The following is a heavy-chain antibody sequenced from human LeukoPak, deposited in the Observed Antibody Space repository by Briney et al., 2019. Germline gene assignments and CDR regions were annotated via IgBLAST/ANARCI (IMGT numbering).Heavy chain of an antibody. CDR2: INHSGNT. CDR3: ATRRGRYGMDV. J-gene: IGHJ6*04. Sequence: SETPSLTCAVYGGSFSGYYWSWIRQPPGKGLEWIGEINHSGNTNYNPSLKSRVTISVDTSRNQFSLKLSSVTAADTAVYYCATRRGRYGMDVWGKGTTVTVSS. V-gene: IGHV4-34*01. CDR1: GGSFSGYY.